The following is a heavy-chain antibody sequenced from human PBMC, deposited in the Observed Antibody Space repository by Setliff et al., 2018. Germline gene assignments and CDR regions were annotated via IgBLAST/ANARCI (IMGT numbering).Heavy chain of an antibody. J-gene: IGHJ4*02. D-gene: IGHD2-15*01. V-gene: IGHV1-18*01. CDR2: ISGHNGKT. CDR1: GYTFTSYG. Sequence: ASVKVSCKASGYTFTSYGISWVRQAPGQGLEWMGWISGHNGKTIIEPKFQGRVALTTDTGSDTAYMELRNLRPDDTAIYYCARDGGGYCATTSCFHFDYWGQGTPVTVSS. CDR3: ARDGGGYCATTSCFHFDY.